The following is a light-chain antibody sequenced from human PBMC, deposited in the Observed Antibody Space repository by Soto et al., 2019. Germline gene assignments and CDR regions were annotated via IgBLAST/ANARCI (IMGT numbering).Light chain of an antibody. V-gene: IGLV2-8*01. J-gene: IGLJ2*01. Sequence: QSALTPPPSACGSPGQPVTISCTGTSIDVGGYHYVSWYQQHPGKPPTLMTYEVSKRPSGDPDRFSASKPGNTASLTASWLQAEDEADYYWSSYAGSNNFVVFGGGTKRTVL. CDR3: SSYAGSNNFVV. CDR1: SIDVGGYHY. CDR2: EVS.